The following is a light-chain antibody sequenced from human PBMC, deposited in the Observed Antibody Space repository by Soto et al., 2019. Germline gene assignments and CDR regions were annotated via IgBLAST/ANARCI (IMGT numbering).Light chain of an antibody. Sequence: QSVLTQPPSASGSPGQSVTISCIGTSSDVGAYNYVSWYQQHPGKVPKLMIYEVSKRPSGVPDRFSASKSGNTASLTVSGLQAEDEADYYCRSHGGSNNFYIFGTGTKV. V-gene: IGLV2-8*01. CDR3: RSHGGSNNFYI. CDR1: SSDVGAYNY. J-gene: IGLJ1*01. CDR2: EVS.